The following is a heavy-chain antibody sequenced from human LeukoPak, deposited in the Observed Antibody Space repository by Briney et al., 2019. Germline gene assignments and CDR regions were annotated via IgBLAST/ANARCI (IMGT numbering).Heavy chain of an antibody. J-gene: IGHJ4*02. V-gene: IGHV1-69*05. CDR3: ARGNTKHCTNGVCYPEDFDY. Sequence: GASVKVSCKASGYTFTSYDINWVRQAPGQGLEWMGGIIPIFGTANYAQKFQGRVTITTDESTSTAYMELSSLRSEDTAVYYCARGNTKHCTNGVCYPEDFDYWGQGTLVTVSS. D-gene: IGHD2-8*01. CDR1: GYTFTSYD. CDR2: IIPIFGTA.